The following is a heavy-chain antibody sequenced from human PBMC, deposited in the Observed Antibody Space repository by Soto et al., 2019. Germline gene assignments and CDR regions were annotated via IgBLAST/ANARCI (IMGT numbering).Heavy chain of an antibody. CDR1: GGSINRAGHS. V-gene: IGHV4-30-2*06. Sequence: PSETLSLTCTVSGGSINRAGHSWGRVRQSPGKGLEWIGYSYHSGSSYYNPSLQSRVTISVDRSKAQFYLTLTSVTAADTAVYYCAREISYVSGGHLYYRIAVPGQRTAVTVSS. CDR3: AREISYVSGGHLYYRIAV. D-gene: IGHD3-16*01. CDR2: SYHSGSS. J-gene: IGHJ6*02.